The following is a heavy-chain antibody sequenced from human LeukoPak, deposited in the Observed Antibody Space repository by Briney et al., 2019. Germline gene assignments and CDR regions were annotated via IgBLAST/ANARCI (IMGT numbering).Heavy chain of an antibody. CDR3: AARSQAAWRNY. CDR2: IKEDGSEK. D-gene: IGHD1-1*01. V-gene: IGHV3-7*03. Sequence: PGGSLRLSCAASGFSFSDFWMSWVRQAPGKGLEWLANIKEDGSEKYYVDSVKGRFTISRDNSKNTLYLQMNSLRAEDTAVYYCAARSQAAWRNYWGQGTLVTVSS. J-gene: IGHJ4*02. CDR1: GFSFSDFW.